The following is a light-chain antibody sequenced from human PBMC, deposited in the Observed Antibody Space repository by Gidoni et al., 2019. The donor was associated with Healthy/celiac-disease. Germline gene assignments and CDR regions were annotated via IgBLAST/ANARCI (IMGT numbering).Light chain of an antibody. CDR1: SSDVGGYNY. CDR3: SSYAGSNNVV. J-gene: IGLJ2*01. CDR2: EVS. V-gene: IGLV2-8*01. Sequence: QSALTQPPYATGSHGQSVTISCTGTSSDVGGYNYVSWYQQHPGKAPKLMIYEVSKRPSGVPDRFSGSKSGNTASLTVSGLQAEDEADYYCSSYAGSNNVVFGGGTKLTVL.